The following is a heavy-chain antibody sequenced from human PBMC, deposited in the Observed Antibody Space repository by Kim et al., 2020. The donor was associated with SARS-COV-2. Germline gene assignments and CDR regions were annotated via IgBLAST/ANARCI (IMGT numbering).Heavy chain of an antibody. J-gene: IGHJ4*01. Sequence: GGSLRLSCPGSGFTFSSYAMSWVRQAPGKGLEWVSAISGSGSSTYYADSVKGRFTISRDNSKNTLYLQMNRLRAEDTAIYYCAKDTTDYGDYGPGDFDY. V-gene: IGHV3-23*01. CDR2: ISGSGSST. CDR1: GFTFSSYA. D-gene: IGHD4-17*01. CDR3: AKDTTDYGDYGPGDFDY.